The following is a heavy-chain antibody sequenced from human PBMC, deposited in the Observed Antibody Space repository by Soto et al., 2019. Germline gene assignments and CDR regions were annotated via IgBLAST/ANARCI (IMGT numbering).Heavy chain of an antibody. D-gene: IGHD3-22*01. CDR1: GGSISSGGYS. J-gene: IGHJ3*02. V-gene: IGHV4-30-2*01. Sequence: SETLSLTCSVSGGSISSGGYSWSWVRQPPGKGLEWIGYIYHSGSAYYNPSLKCRVSLSVDRSKNQISLKLSSVTAADTAVYYCARGSSGYGSDGFGIWAQRTMVTVSS. CDR3: ARGSSGYGSDGFGI. CDR2: IYHSGSA.